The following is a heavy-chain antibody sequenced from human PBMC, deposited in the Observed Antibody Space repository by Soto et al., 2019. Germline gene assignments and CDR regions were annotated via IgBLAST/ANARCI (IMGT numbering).Heavy chain of an antibody. Sequence: SETLSLTCTVSGGSISSGGYYWSWIRQHPGKGLEWIGYIYYSGSTYYNPSLKSRVTISVDTSKNQFSRKLSSVTAADTAVYYCARDLCSSTSCYVGWFDPWGQRNLVTVSS. CDR2: IYYSGST. D-gene: IGHD2-2*01. J-gene: IGHJ5*02. V-gene: IGHV4-31*03. CDR3: ARDLCSSTSCYVGWFDP. CDR1: GGSISSGGYY.